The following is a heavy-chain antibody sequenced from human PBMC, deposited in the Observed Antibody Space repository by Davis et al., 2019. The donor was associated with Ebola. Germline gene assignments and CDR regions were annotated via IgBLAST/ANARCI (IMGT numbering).Heavy chain of an antibody. V-gene: IGHV4-34*01. CDR3: ARGRAIVLMGSGWFDP. D-gene: IGHD2-8*01. J-gene: IGHJ5*02. Sequence: MPLETLSLTCAVYGGSFSGYYWSWIRQPPGKGLEWIGEINHSGSTNYNPSLKSRVTISVDTSKNQFSLKLSSVTAADTAVYYCARGRAIVLMGSGWFDPWGQGTLVTVSS. CDR2: INHSGST. CDR1: GGSFSGYY.